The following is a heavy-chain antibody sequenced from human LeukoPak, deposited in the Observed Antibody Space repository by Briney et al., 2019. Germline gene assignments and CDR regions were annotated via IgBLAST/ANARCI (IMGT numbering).Heavy chain of an antibody. CDR1: GYTFNSYA. D-gene: IGHD5-24*01. CDR3: ARVAGYSGEPFDY. CDR2: INTNTGNP. Sequence: ASVKVSCKVSGYTFNSYAMNWVRQAPGQGLEWMGWINTNTGNPAYAQGFTGRFVFSLDTSISTAYLQISSLKAEDTAVYYCARVAGYSGEPFDYWGQGTLVTVSS. V-gene: IGHV7-4-1*02. J-gene: IGHJ4*02.